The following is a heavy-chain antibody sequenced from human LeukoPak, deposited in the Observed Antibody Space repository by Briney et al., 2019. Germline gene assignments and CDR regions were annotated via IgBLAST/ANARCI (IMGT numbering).Heavy chain of an antibody. Sequence: APVKVSCKVSGYTLTELSMHWVRQAPGKGLEWMGGFDPEDGETIYAQKFQGRVTMTEDTSTDTAYVELSSLRSEDTAVYYCARGVVTIFGVATGSDSMDVWGQGTTVTVSS. V-gene: IGHV1-24*01. CDR1: GYTLTELS. J-gene: IGHJ6*02. D-gene: IGHD3-3*01. CDR3: ARGVVTIFGVATGSDSMDV. CDR2: FDPEDGET.